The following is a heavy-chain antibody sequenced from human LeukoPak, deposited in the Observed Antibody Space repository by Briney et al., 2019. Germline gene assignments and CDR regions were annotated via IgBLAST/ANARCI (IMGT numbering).Heavy chain of an antibody. J-gene: IGHJ4*02. D-gene: IGHD4-11*01. V-gene: IGHV3-7*03. CDR1: GFTFSNYW. Sequence: GGSLRLSCAASGFTFSNYWMTWVRQAPGTGLEWLANIKEDGGEKYYVDSVKGRFTISRDNSKSILYLEMNSLRVEDTAVYYCTKVRSGSSNWALRIFDYWGQGALVTVSS. CDR2: IKEDGGEK. CDR3: TKVRSGSSNWALRIFDY.